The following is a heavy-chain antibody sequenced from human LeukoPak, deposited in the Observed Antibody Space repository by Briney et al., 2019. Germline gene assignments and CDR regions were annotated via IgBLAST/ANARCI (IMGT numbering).Heavy chain of an antibody. D-gene: IGHD4-17*01. V-gene: IGHV4-31*02. Sequence: PXXTLSLTXTXXGGSIXSGGYYWSWLRQHPGKGLEWIGYIYYSGSTYYNPSLKSRVTISVDTSKNQFSLKLSSVTAADTAVYYCARVLGLRSYFDYWGQGTLVTVSS. CDR1: GGSIXSGGYY. CDR2: IYYSGST. CDR3: ARVLGLRSYFDY. J-gene: IGHJ4*02.